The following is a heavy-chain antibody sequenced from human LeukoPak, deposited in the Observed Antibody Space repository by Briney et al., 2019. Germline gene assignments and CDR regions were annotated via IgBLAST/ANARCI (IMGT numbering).Heavy chain of an antibody. CDR3: ARGALNRYCSSTSCRRWFDP. Sequence: ASVKVSCKASGYTFTSYAMNWVRQAPGQGLEWVGWINTNTGNPTYAQGFTGRFVFSLYTSVSTAYLQICSLKAEDTAVYYCARGALNRYCSSTSCRRWFDPWGQGTLVTVSS. J-gene: IGHJ5*02. CDR2: INTNTGNP. CDR1: GYTFTSYA. V-gene: IGHV7-4-1*01. D-gene: IGHD2-2*01.